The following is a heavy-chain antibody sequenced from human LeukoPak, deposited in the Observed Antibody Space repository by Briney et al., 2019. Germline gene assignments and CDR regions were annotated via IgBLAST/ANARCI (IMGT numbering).Heavy chain of an antibody. CDR3: ARVDSGTSGSFDY. V-gene: IGHV3-7*04. Sequence: PGGSLRLSCAASGFSFSNYGMSWVRQAPGKGLEWVANIKHDGGEKYYVGSAKGRFTISRNNAKYSLYLQMNSLRAEDTAVYYCARVDSGTSGSFDYWGQGTLVTVSS. J-gene: IGHJ4*02. CDR1: GFSFSNYG. CDR2: IKHDGGEK. D-gene: IGHD3-10*01.